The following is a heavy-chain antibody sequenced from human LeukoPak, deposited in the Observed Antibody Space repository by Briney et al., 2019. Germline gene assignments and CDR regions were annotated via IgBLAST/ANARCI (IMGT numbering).Heavy chain of an antibody. Sequence: GESLKISCKGSGSRFTTSWIGWVRQMPGKGLEWMGIIYPGDSDTRYSPSFQGQVTISADKSISTAYLQWSSLKASDTAMYYCARRDYGDYASNWFDPWGQGTLVTVSS. CDR3: ARRDYGDYASNWFDP. V-gene: IGHV5-51*01. J-gene: IGHJ5*02. CDR2: IYPGDSDT. CDR1: GSRFTTSW. D-gene: IGHD4-17*01.